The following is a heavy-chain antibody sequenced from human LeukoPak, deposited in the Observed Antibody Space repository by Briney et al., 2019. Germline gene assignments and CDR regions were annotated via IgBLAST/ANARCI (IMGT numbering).Heavy chain of an antibody. D-gene: IGHD3-22*01. CDR3: ARDPNYYDSSGYSSSDY. CDR2: IIPIFGTA. J-gene: IGHJ4*02. CDR1: GGTFSSYA. Sequence: ASVKVSCKASGGTFSSYAISWVRQAPGQGLEWMGGIIPIFGTANYAQKFQGRVTITADESTSTAYMELSSLRSEDTAVYYCARDPNYYDSSGYSSSDYWGQGTLVTVSS. V-gene: IGHV1-69*13.